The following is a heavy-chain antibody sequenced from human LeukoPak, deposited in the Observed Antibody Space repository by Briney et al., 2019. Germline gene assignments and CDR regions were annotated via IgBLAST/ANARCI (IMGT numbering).Heavy chain of an antibody. Sequence: PSETLSLTCTVSGYSISSGYYWGWIRQPPGKGLDWIGSIYHSGSTYYNPSLKSRVTISVDTSKNQSALKLSSVTAADTAVYYCARDLKMEHWGQGTLVTVSS. V-gene: IGHV4-38-2*02. D-gene: IGHD2-8*01. CDR3: ARDLKMEH. J-gene: IGHJ1*01. CDR2: IYHSGST. CDR1: GYSISSGYY.